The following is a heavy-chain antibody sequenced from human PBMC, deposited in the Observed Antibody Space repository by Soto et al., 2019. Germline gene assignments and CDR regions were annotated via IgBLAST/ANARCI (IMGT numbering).Heavy chain of an antibody. Sequence: ASVKVSGKASGYTFTSYDINWVRQATGQGLEWMGWMNPNSGNTGYAQKCQGRVTMTRNTSISTAYMELSSLRSEDTAVYYCARWGAWGANEIYYYYGMDVWGQGTTVTVSS. D-gene: IGHD1-26*01. CDR1: GYTFTSYD. CDR2: MNPNSGNT. CDR3: ARWGAWGANEIYYYYGMDV. V-gene: IGHV1-8*02. J-gene: IGHJ6*02.